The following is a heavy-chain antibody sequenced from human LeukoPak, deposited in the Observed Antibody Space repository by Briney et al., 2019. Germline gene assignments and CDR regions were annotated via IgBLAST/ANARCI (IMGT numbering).Heavy chain of an antibody. Sequence: SETLSLTCAVYGGSFSGYDWSWIRQPPGKGLEWIGEINHSGSTNYNPSLKSRVTISVDTSKNQFSLKLSSVTAADTAVYYCARGRPRRATVVTPKLWGYFDYWGQGTLVTVSS. V-gene: IGHV4-34*01. D-gene: IGHD4-23*01. J-gene: IGHJ4*02. CDR3: ARGRPRRATVVTPKLWGYFDY. CDR1: GGSFSGYD. CDR2: INHSGST.